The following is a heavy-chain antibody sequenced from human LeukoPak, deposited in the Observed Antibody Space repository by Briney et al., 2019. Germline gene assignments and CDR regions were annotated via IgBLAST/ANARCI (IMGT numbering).Heavy chain of an antibody. CDR2: ISGSGGST. V-gene: IGHV3-23*01. J-gene: IGHJ4*02. D-gene: IGHD4-23*01. Sequence: GGSLRLSCEASGFTFSTYGMGWVRQAPGKGLEWVSAISGSGGSTYYADSVKGRFTISRDNSKNTLYLQMNSLRAEDTAVYYCATQTTVVTPTSFDYWGQGTLVTVSS. CDR1: GFTFSTYG. CDR3: ATQTTVVTPTSFDY.